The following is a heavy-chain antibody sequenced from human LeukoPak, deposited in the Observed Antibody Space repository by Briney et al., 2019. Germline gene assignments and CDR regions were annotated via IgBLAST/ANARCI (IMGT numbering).Heavy chain of an antibody. CDR3: AKDKGSLFDY. CDR1: GFTFSSYG. CDR2: ISGSGGST. D-gene: IGHD1-26*01. Sequence: GGSLRLSCAASGFTFSSYGMSWVRQAPGRGLEWVSAISGSGGSTYYADSVKGRFTISRDNSKNTLYLQMNSLRAEDTAVYYCAKDKGSLFDYWGQGTLVTVSS. V-gene: IGHV3-23*01. J-gene: IGHJ4*02.